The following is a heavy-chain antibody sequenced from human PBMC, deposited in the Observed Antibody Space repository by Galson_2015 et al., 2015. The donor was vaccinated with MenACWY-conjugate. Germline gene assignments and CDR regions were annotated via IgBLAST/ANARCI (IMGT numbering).Heavy chain of an antibody. Sequence: SVKVSCKASGYTFTSYAMHWVRQAPGQRLEWMGWINAGNGNTKYSQKFQGRVTITRDTSASTAYMELSSLRSEDTAVYYCARELERRYYFDYWGQGTLVTVSS. V-gene: IGHV1-3*01. CDR3: ARELERRYYFDY. CDR1: GYTFTSYA. CDR2: INAGNGNT. J-gene: IGHJ4*02. D-gene: IGHD1-1*01.